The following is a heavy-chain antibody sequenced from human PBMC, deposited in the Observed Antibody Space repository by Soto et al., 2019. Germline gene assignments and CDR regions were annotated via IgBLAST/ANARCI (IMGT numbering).Heavy chain of an antibody. V-gene: IGHV1-3*01. CDR3: ARGGDYYDSSGYYYYIFPAY. J-gene: IGHJ4*02. Sequence: ASVKVSCKASGYTFTSYAMHWVRQAPGQRLEWMGWINAGNGNTKYSQKFQGRVTITRDTSASTAYMELSSLRSEDTAVYYCARGGDYYDSSGYYYYIFPAYWGQGTLVTVSS. D-gene: IGHD3-22*01. CDR1: GYTFTSYA. CDR2: INAGNGNT.